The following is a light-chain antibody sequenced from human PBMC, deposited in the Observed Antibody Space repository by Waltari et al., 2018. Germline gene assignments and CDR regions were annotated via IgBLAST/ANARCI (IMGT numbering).Light chain of an antibody. CDR1: QSVGTW. Sequence: DIQMTQSVSTLSASVGGRVTITCRASQSVGTWLAWYQQTPGKAPKLLIYKASTLKSGVPSRFSGSGSGTGFTLTISSLQPDDFATYYCQQYNSYLVTFGGGTKVEIK. V-gene: IGKV1-5*03. CDR3: QQYNSYLVT. CDR2: KAS. J-gene: IGKJ4*01.